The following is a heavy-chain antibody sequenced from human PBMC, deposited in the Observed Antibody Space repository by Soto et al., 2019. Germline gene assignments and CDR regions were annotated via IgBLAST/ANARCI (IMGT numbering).Heavy chain of an antibody. CDR2: ISYDGSNK. V-gene: IGHV3-30*18. Sequence: PGGSLRLSCAASGFTFSSYGMHWVRQAPGKGLEWVAVISYDGSNKYYADSVKGRFTISRDNSKNTLYLQMNSLRAEDTAVYYCAKAPYYYDSSGYYPPYYFDYWGQGTLVTVSS. J-gene: IGHJ4*02. CDR1: GFTFSSYG. D-gene: IGHD3-22*01. CDR3: AKAPYYYDSSGYYPPYYFDY.